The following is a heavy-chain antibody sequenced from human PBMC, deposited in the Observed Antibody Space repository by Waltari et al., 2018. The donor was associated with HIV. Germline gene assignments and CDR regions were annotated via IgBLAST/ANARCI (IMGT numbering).Heavy chain of an antibody. CDR2: IHSDGSST. CDR3: ARREATVVRGVYYYGMDV. J-gene: IGHJ6*02. Sequence: EVQLVESGGGLVQPGGSLRLSCVASGLPFRSYWMHWVRQAPGKGLVWVSRIHSDGSSTSYADFVKGRFTISRDNAKNTLYLEMNSLRAEDTAVYYCARREATVVRGVYYYGMDVWGQGTTVTVSS. V-gene: IGHV3-74*01. D-gene: IGHD3-10*01. CDR1: GLPFRSYW.